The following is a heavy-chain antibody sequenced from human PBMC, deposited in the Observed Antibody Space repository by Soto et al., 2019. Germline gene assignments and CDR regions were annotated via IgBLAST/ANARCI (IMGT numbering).Heavy chain of an antibody. V-gene: IGHV4-30-4*01. J-gene: IGHJ4*02. D-gene: IGHD5-18*01. CDR2: IYYSGST. Sequence: SETLSLTCTVSGGSISSGDYYWSWIRQPPGRGLEWIGYIYYSGSTYYNPSLKSRVTISVDRSKNQFSLKLSSVTAADTAVYYCARGGRGYSYGSFDYWGQGTLVTVSS. CDR1: GGSISSGDYY. CDR3: ARGGRGYSYGSFDY.